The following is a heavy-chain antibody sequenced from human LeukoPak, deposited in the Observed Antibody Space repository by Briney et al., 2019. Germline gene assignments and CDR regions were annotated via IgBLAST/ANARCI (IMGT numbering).Heavy chain of an antibody. J-gene: IGHJ4*02. Sequence: GGSLRLSCAASGFTFSSYGMHWVRQAPGTGLEWVAFIRYDGINKYNADSVKGRFTISRDNSKNTLYLQMNSLRAEDTAVYYCARGPSGYHNTGGQGTLVTASS. CDR3: ARGPSGYHNT. D-gene: IGHD5-12*01. CDR1: GFTFSSYG. CDR2: IRYDGINK. V-gene: IGHV3-30*02.